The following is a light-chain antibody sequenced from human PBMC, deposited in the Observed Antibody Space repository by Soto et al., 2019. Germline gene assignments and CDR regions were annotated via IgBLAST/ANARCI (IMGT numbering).Light chain of an antibody. Sequence: DIVMTQSPPSLPVTPGEPASISCRSSQSLLGSDGYTYLDWYLQKPGQSPQLLIYLGSNRASGVPGRFSGSGSGTDFTLKISRVEAEDVGVYYCMQGLQRPYSFGQGTKLHIK. CDR3: MQGLQRPYS. J-gene: IGKJ2*03. CDR1: QSLLGSDGYTY. CDR2: LGS. V-gene: IGKV2-28*01.